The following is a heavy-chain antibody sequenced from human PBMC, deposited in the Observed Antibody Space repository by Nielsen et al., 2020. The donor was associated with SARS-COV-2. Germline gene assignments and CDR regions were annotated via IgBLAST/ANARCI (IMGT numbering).Heavy chain of an antibody. CDR2: INSDGSST. J-gene: IGHJ5*02. Sequence: AGSLRLSCAASGFTFSSYWMHWVRQAPGQWLVWVSRINSDGSSTSYADSVKGRFTISRDNAKNTLYLQMNSLRAEDTAVYYCATAGWFDPWGQGTLVTISS. D-gene: IGHD3-10*01. V-gene: IGHV3-74*01. CDR1: GFTFSSYW. CDR3: ATAGWFDP.